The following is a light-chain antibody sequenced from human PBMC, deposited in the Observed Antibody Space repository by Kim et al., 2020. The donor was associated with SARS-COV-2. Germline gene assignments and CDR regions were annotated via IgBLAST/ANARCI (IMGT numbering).Light chain of an antibody. J-gene: IGLJ2*01. CDR2: QDS. CDR3: QAWDSSTVV. V-gene: IGLV3-1*01. Sequence: SPGQTASITCSGDKLGDKYACWYHQKPGQSPWVGIYQDSKRPSGFPERFAGSNSGNTATLTISGTQAMDEADYYCQAWDSSTVVFGGGTQLTVL. CDR1: KLGDKY.